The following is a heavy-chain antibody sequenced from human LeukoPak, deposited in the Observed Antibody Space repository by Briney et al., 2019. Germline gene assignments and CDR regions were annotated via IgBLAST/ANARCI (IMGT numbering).Heavy chain of an antibody. D-gene: IGHD3-10*01. CDR2: VSAYDGNT. CDR3: ARDGYGSGRGYFDY. V-gene: IGHV1-18*01. CDR1: GYTFTTYG. Sequence: ASVKVSCKASGYTFTTYGISWVRQAPGQGLEWMGWVSAYDGNTNYAQRLQGRVTMTTDTSTSTAYMELRSLRSDDTAVYYCARDGYGSGRGYFDYWGRGTLVTVSS. J-gene: IGHJ4*02.